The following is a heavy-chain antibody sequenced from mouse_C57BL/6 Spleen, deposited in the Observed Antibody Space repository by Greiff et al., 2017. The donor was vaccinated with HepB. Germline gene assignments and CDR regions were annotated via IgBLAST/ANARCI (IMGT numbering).Heavy chain of an antibody. CDR1: GYTFTDYE. Sequence: LVESGAELVRPGASVTLSCKASGYTFTDYEMHWVKQTPVHGLEWIGAIDPETGGTAYNQKFKGKAILTADKSSSTAYMELRSLTSEDSAVYYCTRGSSYSFAYWGQGTLVTVSA. CDR2: IDPETGGT. J-gene: IGHJ3*01. D-gene: IGHD1-1*01. CDR3: TRGSSYSFAY. V-gene: IGHV1-15*01.